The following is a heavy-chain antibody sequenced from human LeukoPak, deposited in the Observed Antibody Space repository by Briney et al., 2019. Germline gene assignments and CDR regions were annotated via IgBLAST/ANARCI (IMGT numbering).Heavy chain of an antibody. V-gene: IGHV3-23*01. D-gene: IGHD2-2*01. CDR1: GFTFSSYG. CDR3: AKDGPVNIVVVPAACSFDY. J-gene: IGHJ4*02. CDR2: ISGSGGST. Sequence: GGTLRLSCAASGFTFSSYGMSWARQAPGKGLEWVSAISGSGGSTYYADSVKGRFTISRDNSKNTLYLQMNSLRAEDTAVYYCAKDGPVNIVVVPAACSFDYWGQGTLVTVSS.